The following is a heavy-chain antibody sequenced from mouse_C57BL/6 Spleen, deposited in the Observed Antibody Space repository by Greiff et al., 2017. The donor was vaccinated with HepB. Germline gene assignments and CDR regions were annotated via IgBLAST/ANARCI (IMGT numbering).Heavy chain of an antibody. CDR1: GYTFTDYY. D-gene: IGHD2-2*01. V-gene: IGHV1-26*01. Sequence: EVQLQQSGPELVKPGASVKISCKASGYTFTDYYMNWVKQSHGKSLEWIGDINPNNGGTSYNQKFKGKATLTVDKSSSTAYMELRSLTSEDSAVYYCARTNGYGEDYYFDYWGQGTTLTVSS. J-gene: IGHJ2*01. CDR2: INPNNGGT. CDR3: ARTNGYGEDYYFDY.